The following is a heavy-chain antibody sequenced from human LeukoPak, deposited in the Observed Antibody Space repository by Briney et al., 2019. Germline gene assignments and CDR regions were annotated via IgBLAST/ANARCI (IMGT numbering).Heavy chain of an antibody. V-gene: IGHV3-30*02. CDR3: AKVRATVNPGWYNWFDP. CDR2: IRYDGSNK. Sequence: GGSLRLSCAASGFTFSSYGMHWVRQAPGKGLERVAFIRYDGSNKYYADSVKGRFTISRDNSKNTLYLQMNSLRAEDTAVYYCAKVRATVNPGWYNWFDPWGQGTLVTVSS. CDR1: GFTFSSYG. D-gene: IGHD4-17*01. J-gene: IGHJ5*02.